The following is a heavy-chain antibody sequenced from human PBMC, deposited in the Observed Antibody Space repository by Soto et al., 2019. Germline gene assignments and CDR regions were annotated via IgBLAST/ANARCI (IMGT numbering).Heavy chain of an antibody. CDR2: IYYSGST. CDR1: GGSISSSSYY. Sequence: QLQLQESGPGLVKPSETLSLTCTVSGGSISSSSYYWGWIRQPPGKGLEWIGSIYYSGSTYYNPSLKRRVTISVDTSKNQFSLKLGSVTAADTAVYYCARQDLAAAGNFDYWGQGTLVTVSS. D-gene: IGHD6-13*01. V-gene: IGHV4-39*01. CDR3: ARQDLAAAGNFDY. J-gene: IGHJ4*02.